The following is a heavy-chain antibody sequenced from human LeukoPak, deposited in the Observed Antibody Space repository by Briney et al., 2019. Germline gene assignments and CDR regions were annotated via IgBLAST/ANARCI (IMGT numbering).Heavy chain of an antibody. CDR1: GGSISTSNYY. D-gene: IGHD2-2*01. CDR2: IFYSGST. V-gene: IGHV4-39*07. J-gene: IGHJ6*03. Sequence: SETLSLTCTVSGGSISTSNYYWGWVRQPPGKGLEWIGNIFYSGSTYYSPSLKSRVTISLDTSRNQFSLKLSSVTAADTAVYYCARGASCSSTSCFWGYYYMDVWGKGTTVTVSS. CDR3: ARGASCSSTSCFWGYYYMDV.